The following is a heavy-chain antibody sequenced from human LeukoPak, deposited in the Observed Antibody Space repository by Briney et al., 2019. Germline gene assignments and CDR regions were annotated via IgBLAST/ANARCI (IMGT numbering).Heavy chain of an antibody. CDR3: ASGAQDAVAGLDAFDI. CDR2: IYYSGST. D-gene: IGHD6-19*01. CDR1: GGSVSSGGYY. Sequence: SETLSLTCTVSGGSVSSGGYYWSWIRQPPGTGLEWIGYIYYSGSTNYNPSLKSRVTISVDTSKNQFSLKLSSVTAADTAVYYCASGAQDAVAGLDAFDIWGQGTMVTVSS. V-gene: IGHV4-61*08. J-gene: IGHJ3*02.